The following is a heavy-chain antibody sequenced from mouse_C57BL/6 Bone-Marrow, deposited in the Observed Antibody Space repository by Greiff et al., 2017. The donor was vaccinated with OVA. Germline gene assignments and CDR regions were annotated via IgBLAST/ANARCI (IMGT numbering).Heavy chain of an antibody. V-gene: IGHV7-3*01. CDR1: GFTFTNYY. Sequence: EVQLVESGGGLVQPGDSLSLSCAASGFTFTNYYMSWVRQPPGKALEWLAFIRNKPNGSTTEYSAYVKGRFTISRDNSQSILYLHMNALRAEVSALYYGARYNERVAGGYFDYWGQGTALTVSS. D-gene: IGHD1-1*01. CDR2: IRNKPNGSTT. CDR3: ARYNERVAGGYFDY. J-gene: IGHJ2*01.